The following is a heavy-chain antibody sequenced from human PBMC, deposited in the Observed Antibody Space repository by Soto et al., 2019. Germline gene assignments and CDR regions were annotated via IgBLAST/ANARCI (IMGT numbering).Heavy chain of an antibody. V-gene: IGHV3-23*01. D-gene: IGHD5-12*01. J-gene: IGHJ3*02. CDR2: ISGSGGRT. CDR3: ATVKPLIEMATIKDAFDI. CDR1: GFTFSRYA. Sequence: PGGSLRLSCAASGFTFSRYAMSWVRQAPGKGLEWVSAISGSGGRTYYADSVKGRFTISRDNSKNTLYLQMNSLRAEDTAVYYCATVKPLIEMATIKDAFDIWGQGTMVTVSS.